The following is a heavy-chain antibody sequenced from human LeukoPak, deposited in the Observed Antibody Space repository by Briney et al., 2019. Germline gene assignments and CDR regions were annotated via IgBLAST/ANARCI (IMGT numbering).Heavy chain of an antibody. V-gene: IGHV1-2*02. Sequence: ASVKVSCKASGYTFTGYYMHWVRQAPGQGLEWMGWINPNSGGTNYAQKFQGRVTMTRETSISTAYMELSRLRSDDTAVYYCASHPSSGWYSLWYWGQGTLVTVSS. CDR2: INPNSGGT. CDR1: GYTFTGYY. CDR3: ASHPSSGWYSLWY. D-gene: IGHD6-19*01. J-gene: IGHJ4*02.